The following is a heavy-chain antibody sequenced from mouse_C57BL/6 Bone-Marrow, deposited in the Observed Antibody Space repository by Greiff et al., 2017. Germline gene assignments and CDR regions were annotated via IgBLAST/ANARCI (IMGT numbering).Heavy chain of an antibody. CDR2: FHPYNDDT. CDR1: GYTFTTYP. J-gene: IGHJ1*03. V-gene: IGHV1-47*01. CDR3: ARQGSSYYWYFDV. Sequence: VKLQESGAELVKPGASVKMSCKASGYTFTTYPIEWMKQNHGKSLEWIGNFHPYNDDTKYNEKFKGKATLTVEKSSSTVYLELSRLTSDDSAVYYCARQGSSYYWYFDVWGTGTTVTVSS. D-gene: IGHD1-1*01.